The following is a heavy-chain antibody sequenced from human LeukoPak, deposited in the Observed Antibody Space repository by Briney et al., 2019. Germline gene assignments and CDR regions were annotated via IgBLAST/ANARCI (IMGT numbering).Heavy chain of an antibody. CDR2: INHSGST. J-gene: IGHJ5*02. CDR3: ARAEMATITPWFAP. D-gene: IGHD5-24*01. Sequence: TETLPLTCAVYRGSLSCYYWSWIRQPPAKGVEWVGQINHSGSTNYNPSLKSRVTISVDTSKTQFSLKLSSVTAADTAVYYCARAEMATITPWFAPWGQGTLVTVSP. CDR1: RGSLSCYY. V-gene: IGHV4-34*01.